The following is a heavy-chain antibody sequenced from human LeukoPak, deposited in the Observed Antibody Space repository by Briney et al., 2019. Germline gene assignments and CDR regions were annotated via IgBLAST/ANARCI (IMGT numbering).Heavy chain of an antibody. Sequence: PGGSLRLSCAASGIIITSYWMSWVRQTPGKGLEWVANIKQDGSEKYYVDSVKGRFTISRDNAKNSLYLQMNSLRAEDTAVYYCAREGVAALSSSDYWGQGTLVTVSS. CDR1: GIIITSYW. D-gene: IGHD6-6*01. V-gene: IGHV3-7*01. CDR2: IKQDGSEK. J-gene: IGHJ4*02. CDR3: AREGVAALSSSDY.